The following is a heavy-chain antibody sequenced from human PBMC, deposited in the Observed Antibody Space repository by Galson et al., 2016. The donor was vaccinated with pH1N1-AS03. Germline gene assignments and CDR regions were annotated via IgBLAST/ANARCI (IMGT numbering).Heavy chain of an antibody. Sequence: SLRLSCAASGFTVSRNDMHWVRQATGKGLEWVSITAATGPTHYADPEKGRFTISREIPQNSLYLQMDSLRADDPAVYYCAVWGYITGTRGLDVWGKGTTVTVSS. CDR3: AVWGYITGTRGLDV. CDR1: GFTVSRND. V-gene: IGHV3-13*01. J-gene: IGHJ6*04. CDR2: TAATGPT. D-gene: IGHD1-20*01.